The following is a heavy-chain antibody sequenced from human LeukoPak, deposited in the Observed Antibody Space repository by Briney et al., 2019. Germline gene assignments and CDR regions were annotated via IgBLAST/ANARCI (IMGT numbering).Heavy chain of an antibody. CDR3: ARGPGGYDFWSGYTPSGYFDY. V-gene: IGHV3-74*01. J-gene: IGHJ4*02. CDR1: GFTFGSYW. D-gene: IGHD3-3*01. CDR2: INSDGSST. Sequence: GGSLRLSCAASGFTFGSYWMHWVRQAPGKGLVWVSRINSDGSSTSYADSVKGRFTISRDNAKNTLYLQMNSLRAEDTAVYYCARGPGGYDFWSGYTPSGYFDYWGQGTLVTVSS.